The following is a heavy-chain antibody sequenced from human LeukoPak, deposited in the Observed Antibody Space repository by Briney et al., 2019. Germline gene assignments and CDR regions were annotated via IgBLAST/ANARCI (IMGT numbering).Heavy chain of an antibody. Sequence: SETLSLTCLVSGGSTSTGDYYCSWIRQPAGKGLEWIGRIHTSGTTNYNPSLKSRVTMSVDTSQDQFSLKLSSMTAADTAVYFCATNHYDTRKPWDWGQGTLVTVSS. J-gene: IGHJ4*02. V-gene: IGHV4-61*02. CDR2: IHTSGTT. CDR3: ATNHYDTRKPWD. D-gene: IGHD3-22*01. CDR1: GGSTSTGDYY.